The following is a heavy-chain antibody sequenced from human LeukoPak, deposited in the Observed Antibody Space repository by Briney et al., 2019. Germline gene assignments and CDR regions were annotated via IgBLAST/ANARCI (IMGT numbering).Heavy chain of an antibody. CDR2: IDPNSGGT. CDR1: GYTFSGYY. J-gene: IGHJ4*02. CDR3: ARDPGLRGIVAAGEFDY. Sequence: VASVKVSCKASGYTFSGYYMHWVRQAPGQGLEWMGWIDPNSGGTSYAQKFQGRVTVTRDTSSSTAYMELSRLISDDTAVYYCARDPGLRGIVAAGEFDYWGQGTLVTVSS. V-gene: IGHV1-2*02. D-gene: IGHD6-13*01.